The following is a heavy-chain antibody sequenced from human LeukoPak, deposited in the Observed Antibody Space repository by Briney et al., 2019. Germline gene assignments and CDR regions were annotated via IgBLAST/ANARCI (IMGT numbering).Heavy chain of an antibody. CDR1: GFTFSSYA. D-gene: IGHD2-15*01. J-gene: IGHJ5*02. Sequence: GRSLRLSCAASGFTFSSYAIHWGRQAPGERLERVSVISYDGSNKYYADSVKGRFTISRDNSKNTLYLQMNSLRAEDTAVYYCARGDIVVVVAATLEPWGQGTLVTVSS. CDR2: ISYDGSNK. V-gene: IGHV3-30*04. CDR3: ARGDIVVVVAATLEP.